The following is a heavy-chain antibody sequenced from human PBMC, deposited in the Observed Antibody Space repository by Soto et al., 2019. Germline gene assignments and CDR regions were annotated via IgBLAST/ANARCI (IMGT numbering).Heavy chain of an antibody. J-gene: IGHJ4*02. D-gene: IGHD2-21*02. Sequence: LSLTCTVSGVSISTGGYYWSWIRQHPGKGLEWIGNIYYSGRTYYNPSLKSRVILSVDTSKNHFSLNLRSLTAADSAMYYCASVIGGDSAYYFEYWGKGALVTVSS. CDR3: ASVIGGDSAYYFEY. V-gene: IGHV4-31*03. CDR1: GVSISTGGYY. CDR2: IYYSGRT.